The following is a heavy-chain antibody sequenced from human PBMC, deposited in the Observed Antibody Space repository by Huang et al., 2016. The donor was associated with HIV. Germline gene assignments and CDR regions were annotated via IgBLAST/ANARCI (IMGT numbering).Heavy chain of an antibody. CDR3: ARNFVVMPAIEDYYYAMDV. J-gene: IGHJ6*02. CDR2: IKHKRCGT. Sequence: QVQLVQSGAEVMKPGASVKVSCKGSGYTFTDTFMHWVRQAPGNGLGWMVWIKHKRCGTTDAQKFEGRGTMPRDTSIRKTYMELRSLRSDDTDVYFCARNFVVMPAIEDYYYAMDVWGQGTTVTVSS. CDR1: GYTFTDTF. V-gene: IGHV1-2*02. D-gene: IGHD2-2*01.